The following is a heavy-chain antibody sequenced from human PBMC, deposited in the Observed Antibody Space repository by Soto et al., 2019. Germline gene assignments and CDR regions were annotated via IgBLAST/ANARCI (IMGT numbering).Heavy chain of an antibody. CDR1: GFTFSSYA. V-gene: IGHV3-23*01. J-gene: IGHJ6*03. CDR2: ISVSGST. CDR3: AKGGEGYCSGTRWLYHMDA. Sequence: EVQLLESGGGLVQPGGSRRLSCAASGFTFSSYAMSWVRQAPGKGLEWVSTISVSGSTYYADSVKGRFTISTDISKNTLNVEMSSLRAEDWVVYYCAKGGEGYCSGTRWLYHMDAWGKGTSVTVSS. D-gene: IGHD2-15*01.